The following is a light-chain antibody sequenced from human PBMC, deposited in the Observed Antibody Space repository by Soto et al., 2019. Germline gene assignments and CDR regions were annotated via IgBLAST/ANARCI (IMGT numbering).Light chain of an antibody. CDR3: AVWDDGPGRLYV. J-gene: IGLJ1*01. Sequence: QSVLTQPPSTYGTPGQSVTISCSGSSSNIGKNTVDWYRHVPGAAPRLLMYNNNQRPSGVPDRFSGSKSGTSASLAISGLQSDDEADYYCAVWDDGPGRLYVFGTGTKLTVL. V-gene: IGLV1-44*01. CDR1: SSNIGKNT. CDR2: NNN.